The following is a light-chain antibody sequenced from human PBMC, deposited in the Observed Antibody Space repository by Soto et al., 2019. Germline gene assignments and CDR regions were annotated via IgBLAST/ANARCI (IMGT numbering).Light chain of an antibody. V-gene: IGKV3-11*01. CDR3: QQRSKSIT. CDR2: DAS. J-gene: IGKJ5*01. CDR1: QSVASD. Sequence: EIVLTQSPATLSLSPGERATLSCRASQSVASDLAWYQHRPCQAPRLLIYDASNRATGIPARFSGSRSGTDFTLTISSVEPEDFAVYYCQQRSKSITFGQGTRLEIK.